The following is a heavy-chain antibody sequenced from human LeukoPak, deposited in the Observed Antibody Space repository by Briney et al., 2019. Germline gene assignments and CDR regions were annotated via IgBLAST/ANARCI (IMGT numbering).Heavy chain of an antibody. CDR3: AHWYYYDSSGYYSFDY. CDR1: GFSLSTSGVG. J-gene: IGHJ4*02. CDR2: IYWDDDK. V-gene: IGHV2-5*02. Sequence: SGPTLVKPTQTLTLTCTFSGFSLSTSGVGVGWIRQPPGKALEWLALIYWDDDKRYSPSLKSRLTITKDTSKNQVVLTMTNMDPVDTATYYCAHWYYYDSSGYYSFDYWGQGTLVTVS. D-gene: IGHD3-22*01.